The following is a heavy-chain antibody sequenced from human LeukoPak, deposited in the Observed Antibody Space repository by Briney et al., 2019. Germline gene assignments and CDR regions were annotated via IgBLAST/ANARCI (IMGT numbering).Heavy chain of an antibody. D-gene: IGHD6-19*01. CDR2: INPNSGGT. J-gene: IGHJ3*02. V-gene: IGHV1-2*02. CDR3: AREGSTYSSGWYTPPDAFDI. CDR1: GYTFTGYY. Sequence: ASVKVSCKASGYTFTGYYIHWVRQAPGQGLEWMGWINPNSGGTNYAQKFQGRVTMTRDTSISTAYMELSRLRSDDTAVYYCAREGSTYSSGWYTPPDAFDIWGQGTMVTVSS.